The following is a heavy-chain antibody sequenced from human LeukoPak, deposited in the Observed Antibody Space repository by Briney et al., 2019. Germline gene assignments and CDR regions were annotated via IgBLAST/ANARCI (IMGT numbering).Heavy chain of an antibody. V-gene: IGHV4-59*01. Sequence: PSETLSLTCTVSGCSISSYYWSWIRQPPGKGLEWIGYIYYGGSTNYNPSLKSRVTISVDTSKNQFSLKLSSVTAADTAVYYCARGQSGYDPYYYYYMDVWGKGTTVTVSS. CDR2: IYYGGST. CDR3: ARGQSGYDPYYYYYMDV. CDR1: GCSISSYY. D-gene: IGHD5-12*01. J-gene: IGHJ6*03.